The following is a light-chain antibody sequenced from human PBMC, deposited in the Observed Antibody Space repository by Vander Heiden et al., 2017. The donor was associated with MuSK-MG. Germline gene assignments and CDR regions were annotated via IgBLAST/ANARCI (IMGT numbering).Light chain of an antibody. Sequence: DVQMTQSPSYLSASIGDRGTIPCRASHSISSYLNWYQQNPGKAPNLLIYASSSLQIGVPSRFSGSGSGTDFTFPIATLPPQDFATYYCQQGYSTPRTFGQGTKVEIK. CDR1: HSISSY. CDR3: QQGYSTPRT. CDR2: ASS. V-gene: IGKV1-39*01. J-gene: IGKJ1*01.